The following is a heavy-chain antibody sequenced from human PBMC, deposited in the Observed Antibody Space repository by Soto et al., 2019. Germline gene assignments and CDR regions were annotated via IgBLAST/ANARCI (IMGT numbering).Heavy chain of an antibody. CDR2: IVVGSGNT. CDR1: GFPFTSSA. J-gene: IGHJ4*02. V-gene: IGHV1-58*01. D-gene: IGHD6-13*01. CDR3: AAAIAAAGNGDPFDY. Sequence: SVKVSCKASGFPFTSSALQWVRQARGQRLEWIGWIVVGSGNTNYAQKFQERVTITRDMSTSTAYMELSSLRSEDTAVYYCAAAIAAAGNGDPFDYWGQGTMVTVSS.